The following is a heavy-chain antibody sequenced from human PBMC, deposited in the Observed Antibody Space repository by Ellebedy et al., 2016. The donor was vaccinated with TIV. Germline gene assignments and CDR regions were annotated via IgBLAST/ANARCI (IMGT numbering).Heavy chain of an antibody. CDR1: GFSFSRYE. CDR3: AYGAGTYFG. D-gene: IGHD4/OR15-4a*01. Sequence: GGSLRLSCVASGFSFSRYEMNWVRQAPGKGLEWVSYISDTGNTIYYADSVKGRFTISRDNAENSLFLQMNSLRAEDTAVYYCAYGAGTYFGWGQGTLVTVSS. J-gene: IGHJ4*02. V-gene: IGHV3-48*03. CDR2: ISDTGNTI.